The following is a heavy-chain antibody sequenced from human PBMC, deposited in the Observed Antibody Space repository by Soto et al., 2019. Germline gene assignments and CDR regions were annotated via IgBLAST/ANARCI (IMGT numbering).Heavy chain of an antibody. D-gene: IGHD3-16*01. J-gene: IGHJ5*02. Sequence: PSETLSLTCAVSGGSIRGYYWSWIRQPPGQGLEWIGHIYDSGSTDFNSGSTNYNASLTSRVTISVDRSKKQVSLTLTSLTTADTAVYYCTRSLNYGFDPWGQGILVTVSS. CDR3: TRSLNYGFDP. CDR1: GGSIRGYY. V-gene: IGHV4-59*01. CDR2: IYDSGSTDFNSGST.